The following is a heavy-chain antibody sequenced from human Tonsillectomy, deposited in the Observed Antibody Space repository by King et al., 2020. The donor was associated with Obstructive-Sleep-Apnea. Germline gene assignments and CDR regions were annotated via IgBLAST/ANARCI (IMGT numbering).Heavy chain of an antibody. CDR2: ISSSSSYT. CDR1: GFTFSDYY. D-gene: IGHD5-18*01. J-gene: IGHJ4*02. CDR3: ARTSPASSYGSGY. Sequence: QVQLVESGGGLVKPGGSLRLSCAASGFTFSDYYMSWIRQAPGKGLEWVSYISSSSSYTNYADSVKGRFTISRDNAKNSLYLQMNSLRAEDMAVYYCARTSPASSYGSGYWGQGTLVTVSS. V-gene: IGHV3-11*06.